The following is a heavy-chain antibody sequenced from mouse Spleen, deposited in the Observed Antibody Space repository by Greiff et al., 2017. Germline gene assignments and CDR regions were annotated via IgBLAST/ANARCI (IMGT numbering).Heavy chain of an antibody. Sequence: EVQLQQSGAELVRPGASVKLSCTASGFNIKDDYMHWVKQRPEQGLEWIGWIDPENGDTEYASKFQGKATITADTSSNTAYLQLSSLTSEDTAVYYCTTKGYYGSNFDVWGTGTTVTVSS. CDR2: IDPENGDT. D-gene: IGHD1-1*01. CDR3: TTKGYYGSNFDV. CDR1: GFNIKDDY. V-gene: IGHV14-4*01. J-gene: IGHJ1*03.